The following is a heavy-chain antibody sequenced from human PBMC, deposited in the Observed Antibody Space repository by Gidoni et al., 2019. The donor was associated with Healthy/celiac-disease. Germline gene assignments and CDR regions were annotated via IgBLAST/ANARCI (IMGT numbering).Heavy chain of an antibody. D-gene: IGHD4-17*01. Sequence: EVQLVESGGGLVKPGGSLRLSCAASGFTFSSYSMNWVRQAPGKGLEWVSSISSSSSYIYYADSVKGRFTISRDNAKNSLYLQMNSLRAEDTAVYYCARGPSDYGGNTFYGMDVWGQGTTVTVSS. V-gene: IGHV3-21*01. CDR2: ISSSSSYI. J-gene: IGHJ6*02. CDR1: GFTFSSYS. CDR3: ARGPSDYGGNTFYGMDV.